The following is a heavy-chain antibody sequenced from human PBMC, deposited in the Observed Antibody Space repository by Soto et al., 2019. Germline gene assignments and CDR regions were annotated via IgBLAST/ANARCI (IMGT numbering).Heavy chain of an antibody. D-gene: IGHD2-8*01. V-gene: IGHV5-51*01. J-gene: IGHJ4*02. CDR3: ARRAQTNEYFDF. Sequence: GESLQISCKGSGYSFTTSWIGCVRQMPGKGLEWMGSIYPGDSDARYSQSFLGQVTISVDKSMSAAYLQWSSLKASDTAIYYCARRAQTNEYFDFWGQGTLVTVSS. CDR2: IYPGDSDA. CDR1: GYSFTTSW.